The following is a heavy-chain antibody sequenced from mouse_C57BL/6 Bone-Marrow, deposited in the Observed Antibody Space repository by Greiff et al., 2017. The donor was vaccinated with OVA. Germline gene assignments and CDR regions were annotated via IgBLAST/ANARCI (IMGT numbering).Heavy chain of an antibody. CDR3: ARRVHGKGDY. V-gene: IGHV1-64*01. J-gene: IGHJ2*01. Sequence: VQLQQPGAELVKPGASVKLSCKASGYTFTSYWMHWVKQRPGQGLEWIGMIHPNSGSTNYNEKFKSQATLTVDKSSSTAYMQLSSLTSKDTAVYYCARRVHGKGDYWGQGTTLTVSS. CDR2: IHPNSGST. D-gene: IGHD2-1*01. CDR1: GYTFTSYW.